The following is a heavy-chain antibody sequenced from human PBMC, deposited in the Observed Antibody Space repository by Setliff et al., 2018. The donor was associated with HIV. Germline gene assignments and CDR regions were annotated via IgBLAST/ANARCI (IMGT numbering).Heavy chain of an antibody. Sequence: SETLSLTCTVSGGSISSSSYYWIWVRQPPGEGLEWIGNIYYSGSTYYNPSLKSRTTISVDTSQNQFSLKLTSVTAADTAVYYCARGLSIFGVATPGFYSFMDVWGKGTTVTVS. CDR2: IYYSGST. CDR1: GGSISSSSYY. J-gene: IGHJ6*03. V-gene: IGHV4-39*01. D-gene: IGHD3-3*01. CDR3: ARGLSIFGVATPGFYSFMDV.